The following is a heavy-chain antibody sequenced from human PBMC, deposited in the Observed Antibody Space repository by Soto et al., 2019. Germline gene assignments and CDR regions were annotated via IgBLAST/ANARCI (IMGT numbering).Heavy chain of an antibody. J-gene: IGHJ4*02. D-gene: IGHD3-3*01. V-gene: IGHV1-46*01. CDR1: GYTFTSYY. CDR3: ARVRSAYYDFWSGSSLFDY. Sequence: KVSCKASGYTFTSYYMHWVRQAPGQGLEWMGIINPSGGSTSYAQKFQGRVTMTRDTSTSTVYMELSSLRSEDTAVYYCARVRSAYYDFWSGSSLFDYWGQGTLVTV. CDR2: INPSGGST.